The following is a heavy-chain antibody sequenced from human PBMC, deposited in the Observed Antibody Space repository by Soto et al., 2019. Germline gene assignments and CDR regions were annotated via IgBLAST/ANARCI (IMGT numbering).Heavy chain of an antibody. CDR3: AAGPWTGYASGIDV. CDR1: GFTLSSSI. CDR2: MIVGSGDT. Sequence: QMQLVQSGPEVKKPGTSVKVSCKASGFTLSSSIVHWVRQARGRGLEWIGWMIVGSGDTIYAQKFQQRFTFSGDMSTSTASMELRSLRSEDTAVYYCAAGPWTGYASGIDVWGQGTTVTVSS. V-gene: IGHV1-58*01. D-gene: IGHD2-8*01. J-gene: IGHJ6*02.